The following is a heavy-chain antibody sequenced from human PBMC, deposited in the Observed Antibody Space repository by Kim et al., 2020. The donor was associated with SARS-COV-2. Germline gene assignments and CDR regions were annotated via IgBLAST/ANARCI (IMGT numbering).Heavy chain of an antibody. CDR1: GFTFSSYA. D-gene: IGHD3-9*01. CDR3: AKDSSPLGLVLESPFDY. Sequence: GGSLRLSCAASGFTFSSYAMSWVRQAPGKGLEWVSAISGSGGSTYYADSVKGRFTISRDNSKNTLYLQMNSLRAEDTAVYYCAKDSSPLGLVLESPFDYWGQGTLVTVSS. CDR2: ISGSGGST. J-gene: IGHJ4*02. V-gene: IGHV3-23*01.